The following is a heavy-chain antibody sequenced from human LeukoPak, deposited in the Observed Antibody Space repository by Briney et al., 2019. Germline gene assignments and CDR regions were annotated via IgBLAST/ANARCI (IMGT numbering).Heavy chain of an antibody. V-gene: IGHV3-23*01. Sequence: PGGSLRLSCAASGFTFSSYVMSWVRQAPGKGLEWVSTIDSSGGSTDYADSVKGRFTISRDNSKNTLYLQMNSLRAEDTAVYYCARDLRLGMLDGYMDVWGKGTTVTVSS. CDR1: GFTFSSYV. CDR2: IDSSGGST. D-gene: IGHD2-8*01. CDR3: ARDLRLGMLDGYMDV. J-gene: IGHJ6*03.